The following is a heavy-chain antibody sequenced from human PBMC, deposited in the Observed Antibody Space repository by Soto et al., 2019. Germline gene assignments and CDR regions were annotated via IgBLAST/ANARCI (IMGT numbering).Heavy chain of an antibody. CDR1: GFTFSKAW. CDR2: IKSNIDGGTT. Sequence: GGSLRLSCAASGFTFSKAWMSWVRQAPGKGLEWVGRIKSNIDGGTTDYAAPVKGRFIISRDDSKSTLYLQMRSLKTEDTAVYYCTTDVVVVVVATREWFDPWGQGTLVTVSS. J-gene: IGHJ5*02. CDR3: TTDVVVVVVATREWFDP. V-gene: IGHV3-15*01. D-gene: IGHD2-15*01.